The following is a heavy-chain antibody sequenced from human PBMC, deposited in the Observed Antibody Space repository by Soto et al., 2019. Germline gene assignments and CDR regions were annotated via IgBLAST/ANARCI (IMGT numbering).Heavy chain of an antibody. V-gene: IGHV4-59*01. Sequence: SETLSLTCTVSGGSISSYYWSWIRQPPGKGLEWIGYIYYSGSTNYNPSLKSRVTISVDTSKNQFSLKLSSVTAADTAVYYCERDHYDYGDFQYNWFDPWGQGTLVTVSS. CDR3: ERDHYDYGDFQYNWFDP. J-gene: IGHJ5*02. CDR2: IYYSGST. D-gene: IGHD4-17*01. CDR1: GGSISSYY.